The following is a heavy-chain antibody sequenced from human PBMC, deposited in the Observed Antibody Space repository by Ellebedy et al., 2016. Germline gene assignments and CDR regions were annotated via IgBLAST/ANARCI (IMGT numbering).Heavy chain of an antibody. CDR2: ISYDGSNK. CDR3: ARDLFYDSSGPWWGYFDL. CDR1: GFIFSSYA. V-gene: IGHV3-30-3*01. Sequence: GGSLRLSXAASGFIFSSYAMHWVRQAPGKGLEWVAVISYDGSNKYYADSVKGRFTISRDNSKNTLYLQMNSLRAEDTAIYYCARDLFYDSSGPWWGYFDLWGRGTLVIVSS. J-gene: IGHJ2*01. D-gene: IGHD3-22*01.